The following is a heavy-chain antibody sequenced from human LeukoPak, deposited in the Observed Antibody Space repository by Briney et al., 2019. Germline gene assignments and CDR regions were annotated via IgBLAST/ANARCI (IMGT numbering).Heavy chain of an antibody. Sequence: SDTLSLTCAVSGYSITSSSWWGWIRQPPGKGLEWIGYIYHSGTTYYDPSLQSRVTMSVDTSKNQFSLKLSSVTAVDTAVYYCARKENVYYYFDYWGQGTLVTVSS. CDR3: ARKENVYYYFDY. V-gene: IGHV4-28*01. D-gene: IGHD3-10*01. CDR1: GYSITSSSW. J-gene: IGHJ4*02. CDR2: IYHSGTT.